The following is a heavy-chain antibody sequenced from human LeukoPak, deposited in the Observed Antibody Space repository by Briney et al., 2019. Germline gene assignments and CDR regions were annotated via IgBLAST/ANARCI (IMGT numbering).Heavy chain of an antibody. CDR1: GGSFSGYY. J-gene: IGHJ4*02. Sequence: SETLSLTCAVYGGSFSGYYWSWIRQPPRKGLEWIGGINHSGSTDYNPSPKSRVTISVDMSTNQFSLKLSSVTDAETAVYYCARAPYERAQDYWGQGTLVTVSS. D-gene: IGHD3-22*01. V-gene: IGHV4-34*01. CDR3: ARAPYERAQDY. CDR2: INHSGST.